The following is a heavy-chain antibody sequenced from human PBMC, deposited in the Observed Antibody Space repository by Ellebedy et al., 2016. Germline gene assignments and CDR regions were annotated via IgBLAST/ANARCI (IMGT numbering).Heavy chain of an antibody. CDR2: ITSNGHNT. V-gene: IGHV3-64D*06. D-gene: IGHD2-21*02. Sequence: GESLKISCSASGFAFNTFAMHWVRQAPGKGLDFVSTITSNGHNTYYADSVKDRFIVSRGNSKNTLYLQMSSLRLEDTAIYYCVKLVVPAIRSLSDYWGQGILVTVSS. CDR3: VKLVVPAIRSLSDY. CDR1: GFAFNTFA. J-gene: IGHJ4*02.